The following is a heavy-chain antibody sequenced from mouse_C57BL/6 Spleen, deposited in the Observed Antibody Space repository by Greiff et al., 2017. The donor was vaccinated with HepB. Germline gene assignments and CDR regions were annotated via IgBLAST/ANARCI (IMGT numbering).Heavy chain of an antibody. CDR1: GYAFSSYW. Sequence: QVQLKQSGAELVKPGASVKISCKASGYAFSSYWMNWVKQRPGKGLEWIGQIYPGDGDTNYNGKFKGKATLTADKSSSTAYMQLSSLTSEDSAVYFCARQDYGNYAFDYWGQGTTLTVSS. CDR2: IYPGDGDT. V-gene: IGHV1-80*01. CDR3: ARQDYGNYAFDY. D-gene: IGHD2-1*01. J-gene: IGHJ2*01.